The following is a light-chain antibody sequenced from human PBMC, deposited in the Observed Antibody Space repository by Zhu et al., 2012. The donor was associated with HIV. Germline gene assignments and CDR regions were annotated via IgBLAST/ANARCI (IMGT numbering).Light chain of an antibody. CDR2: GAS. CDR1: QSISSK. CDR3: QQYNNWPPYT. J-gene: IGKJ2*01. Sequence: EIVMTQSPATLSVSPGGGATLSCRASQSISSKLAWYQQKPGQAPRLLIYGASTRATGIPARFSGSGSGTEYTLTISSMQSEDFAIYYCQQYNNWPPYTFGQGTKLEIK. V-gene: IGKV3-15*01.